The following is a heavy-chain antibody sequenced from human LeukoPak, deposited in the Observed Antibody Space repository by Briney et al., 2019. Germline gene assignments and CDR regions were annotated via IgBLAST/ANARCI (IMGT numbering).Heavy chain of an antibody. CDR2: ISDSSKTI. CDR3: ARVEKSIPARPLFDY. V-gene: IGHV3-48*02. J-gene: IGHJ4*02. CDR1: GFTFSTYS. D-gene: IGHD6-6*01. Sequence: GGSLRLSCVVSGFTFSTYSMNWVRKAPGKGLEWVSYISDSSKTIHYADSVKGRFTISRDNAKNSLYLQMNSLRDEDTAVYYCARVEKSIPARPLFDYWGQGTLVTVSS.